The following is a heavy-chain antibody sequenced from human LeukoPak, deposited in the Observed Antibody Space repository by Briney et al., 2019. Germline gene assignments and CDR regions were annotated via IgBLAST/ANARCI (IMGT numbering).Heavy chain of an antibody. V-gene: IGHV4-30-2*01. CDR2: IHSSGNT. CDR3: AADYGSGSYRFDY. CDR1: GVSISSGDYS. D-gene: IGHD3-10*01. Sequence: SETLSLTCAVSGVSISSGDYSWSWIRQPPGKGLEWIGYIHSSGNTLYNPSLRSRATISLDRSKNQFSLRLSSVTAADTAVYYCAADYGSGSYRFDYWGQGALVSVSS. J-gene: IGHJ4*02.